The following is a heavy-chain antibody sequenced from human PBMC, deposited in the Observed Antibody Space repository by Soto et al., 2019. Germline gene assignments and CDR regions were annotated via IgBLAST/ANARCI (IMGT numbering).Heavy chain of an antibody. J-gene: IGHJ4*02. Sequence: SVKVSCKASGGTFSSYTISWVRQAPGQGLEWMGRIIPILGIANYAQKFQGRVTITADKSTSTADMELSSLRSEDTAVYYCAREVGQQQLVHFDYWGQGTLVTVS. CDR3: AREVGQQQLVHFDY. V-gene: IGHV1-69*04. D-gene: IGHD6-13*01. CDR1: GGTFSSYT. CDR2: IIPILGIA.